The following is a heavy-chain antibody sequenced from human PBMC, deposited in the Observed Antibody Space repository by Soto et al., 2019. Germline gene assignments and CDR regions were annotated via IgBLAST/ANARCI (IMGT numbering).Heavy chain of an antibody. D-gene: IGHD3-3*01. CDR2: IYYSGST. Sequence: SETLSLTCTVSGGSISSYYWSWIRQPPGKGLEWIGYIYYSGSTNYNPSLKSRVTISVDTSKNQFSLKLSSVTAADTAVYYCARTHYDFWSGYYRGNYYYYYMDVWGKGTTVTVSS. V-gene: IGHV4-59*08. CDR1: GGSISSYY. CDR3: ARTHYDFWSGYYRGNYYYYYMDV. J-gene: IGHJ6*03.